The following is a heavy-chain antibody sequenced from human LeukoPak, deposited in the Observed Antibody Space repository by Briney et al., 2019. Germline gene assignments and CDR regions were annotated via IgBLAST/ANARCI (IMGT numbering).Heavy chain of an antibody. D-gene: IGHD3-9*01. J-gene: IGHJ3*02. CDR3: AKRAPTTRYFDWLNAFDI. V-gene: IGHV3-23*01. CDR1: GFTFSSYA. CDR2: ISVSGGST. Sequence: PGGSLRLSCAASGFTFSSYAMSWVRQAPGQGLGWVSAISVSGGSTCYADSVKGRFTISRGNSKNPLYLQMNSLRAEDTAVYYCAKRAPTTRYFDWLNAFDIWGQGTMVTVSS.